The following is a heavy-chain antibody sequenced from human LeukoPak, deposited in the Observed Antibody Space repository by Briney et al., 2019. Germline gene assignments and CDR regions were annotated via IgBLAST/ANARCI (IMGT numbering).Heavy chain of an antibody. CDR3: AKVGPRTWIQLWFEY. J-gene: IGHJ4*02. Sequence: GGSLRLSCAASGFTFSNYAMTWVRQAPGKGLEWVSSISSSGADTYNADSVNGRFTISRDNSKNTLYLQMNSLRAEDTAVYYCAKVGPRTWIQLWFEYWGQGTLVTVSS. CDR2: ISSSGADT. D-gene: IGHD5-18*01. CDR1: GFTFSNYA. V-gene: IGHV3-23*01.